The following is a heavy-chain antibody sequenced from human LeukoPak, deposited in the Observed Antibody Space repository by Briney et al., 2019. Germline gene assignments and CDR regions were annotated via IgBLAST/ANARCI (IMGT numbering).Heavy chain of an antibody. CDR3: ATSTRGGGDY. Sequence: PGGSLRLSCAASGFTFSSYSMNWVRQAPGKGLEWVSSISSSSSNIYYADSVKGRFTISRDNAKSSLYLQMNSLRAEDTAVYYCATSTRGGGDYWGQGTLVTVSS. CDR2: ISSSSSNI. D-gene: IGHD1-26*01. CDR1: GFTFSSYS. V-gene: IGHV3-21*01. J-gene: IGHJ4*02.